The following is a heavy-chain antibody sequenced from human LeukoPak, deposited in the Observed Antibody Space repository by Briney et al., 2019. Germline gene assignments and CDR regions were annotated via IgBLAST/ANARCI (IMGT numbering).Heavy chain of an antibody. Sequence: SETLSLTCTVSGGSISSGSYYWSWIRQPAGKGLEWIGRIYTSGSTNYNPSLKSRVTISVDTSKNQFSLKLSSVTAADTAVYYCARDASPNGIAVAGTSIHFDYWGQGTLATVSS. CDR2: IYTSGST. J-gene: IGHJ4*02. CDR3: ARDASPNGIAVAGTSIHFDY. D-gene: IGHD6-19*01. V-gene: IGHV4-61*02. CDR1: GGSISSGSYY.